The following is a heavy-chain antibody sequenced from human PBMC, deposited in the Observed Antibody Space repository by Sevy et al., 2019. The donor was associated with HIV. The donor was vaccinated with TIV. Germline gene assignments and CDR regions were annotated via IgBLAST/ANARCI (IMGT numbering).Heavy chain of an antibody. CDR2: AHYSGRP. J-gene: IGHJ5*02. CDR1: GGSVNNHY. Sequence: SETLSLKCSVSGGSVNNHYWTWIRRSPGKGLEWLGYAHYSGRPEYNPSLKSRLTISLDFSKNQFSLQLDYVTAADTAIYYSATFGTNFDPRFDPWGQGTLVTVSS. D-gene: IGHD2-8*01. V-gene: IGHV4-59*02. CDR3: ATFGTNFDPRFDP.